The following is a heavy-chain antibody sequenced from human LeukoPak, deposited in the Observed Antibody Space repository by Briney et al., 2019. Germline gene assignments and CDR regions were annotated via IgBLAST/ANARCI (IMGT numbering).Heavy chain of an antibody. CDR3: ARSGYFDWKTNGNWFDP. CDR2: IYYSGST. Sequence: SETLSLTCTVSGGSISSGGYYWSWIRQHPGKGLEWIGYIYYSGSTYYNPSLKSRVTISVDTSKNQFSLKLSSVTAADTAVYYCARSGYFDWKTNGNWFDPWGQGTLVTVSS. D-gene: IGHD3-9*01. J-gene: IGHJ5*02. V-gene: IGHV4-31*03. CDR1: GGSISSGGYY.